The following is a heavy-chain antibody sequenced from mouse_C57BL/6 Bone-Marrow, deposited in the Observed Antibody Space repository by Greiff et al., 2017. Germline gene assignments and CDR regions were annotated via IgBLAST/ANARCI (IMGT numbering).Heavy chain of an antibody. D-gene: IGHD2-5*01. Sequence: VQLQQPGAELVRPGTSVKLSCKASGYTFTSYWMHWVKQRPGQGLEWIGVIDPSDSYTNYNQKFKGKATLTVDTSSSTAYMQLSSLTSEDSAVYYCARGYYSNPVAYWGQGTLVTVSA. J-gene: IGHJ3*01. CDR3: ARGYYSNPVAY. CDR2: IDPSDSYT. CDR1: GYTFTSYW. V-gene: IGHV1-59*01.